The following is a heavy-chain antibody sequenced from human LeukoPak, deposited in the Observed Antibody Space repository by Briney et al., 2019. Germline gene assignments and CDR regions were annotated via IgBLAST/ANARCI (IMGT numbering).Heavy chain of an antibody. CDR3: ARASGYGDYLRYYGMDV. D-gene: IGHD4-17*01. V-gene: IGHV1-8*01. Sequence: ASVKVSCKASGYTFTRYDINWVRQAPGQGLEWMGWMNPNSGNTGYAQKFQGRVTMTRNTSISTAYMELSSQRSADTAVYYCARASGYGDYLRYYGMDVWGQGTTVTVSS. J-gene: IGHJ6*02. CDR1: GYTFTRYD. CDR2: MNPNSGNT.